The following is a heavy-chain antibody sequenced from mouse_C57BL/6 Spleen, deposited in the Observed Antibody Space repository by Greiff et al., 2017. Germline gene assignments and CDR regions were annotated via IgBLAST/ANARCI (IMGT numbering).Heavy chain of an antibody. CDR2: IDPEDGDT. CDR1: GFNIKDYY. D-gene: IGHD1-1*01. Sequence: EVKLMESGAELVRPGASVKLSCTASGFNIKDYYMHWVKQRPEQGLEWIGRIDPEDGDTEYAPKFQGKATMTADTSSNTAYLQLSSLTSEDTAVYYCTDGSSPYYFDYWGQGTTLTVSS. V-gene: IGHV14-1*01. J-gene: IGHJ2*01. CDR3: TDGSSPYYFDY.